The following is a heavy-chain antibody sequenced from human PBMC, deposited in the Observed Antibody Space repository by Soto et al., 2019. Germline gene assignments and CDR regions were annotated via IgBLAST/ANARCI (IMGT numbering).Heavy chain of an antibody. D-gene: IGHD3-22*01. CDR3: ARGYYYDSSGYADAFDI. J-gene: IGHJ3*02. CDR1: GGSISSSSYY. V-gene: IGHV4-39*01. CDR2: IYYSGST. Sequence: SETLCLTCTVSGGSISSSSYYWGWLRQPPGKGLKWIGSIYYSGSTYYNPSLKSRVTISVDTSKNQFSLKLSSVTAADTAVYYCARGYYYDSSGYADAFDIWGQGTMVTVSS.